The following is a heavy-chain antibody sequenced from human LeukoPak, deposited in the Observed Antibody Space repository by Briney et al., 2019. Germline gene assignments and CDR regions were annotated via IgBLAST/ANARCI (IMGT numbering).Heavy chain of an antibody. CDR3: AATSGLELFWTHPDAFDI. J-gene: IGHJ3*02. CDR1: GYTFTSYD. V-gene: IGHV1-8*01. CDR2: MNPNSGNT. Sequence: GASVKVSCKASGYTFTSYDINWVRQATGQGLEWMGWMNPNSGNTGYAQKFQGRVTMTRNTSISTAYMEQSSLRSEDTAVYYCAATSGLELFWTHPDAFDIWGQGTMVTVSS. D-gene: IGHD1-7*01.